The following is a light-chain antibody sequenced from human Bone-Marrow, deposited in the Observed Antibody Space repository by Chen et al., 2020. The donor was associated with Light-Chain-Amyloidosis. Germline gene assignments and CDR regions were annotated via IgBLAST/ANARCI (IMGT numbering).Light chain of an antibody. J-gene: IGLJ3*02. CDR3: QVWDRSSDRPV. CDR1: NIGSTS. Sequence: SYVLTQPSSVSVAPGQTATIAFGGNNIGSTSVQWYQQTPGQAPLLVVYDDSDRPSGIPERLSGSNSGNTATLTISRVGAGDEADYDCQVWDRSSDRPVFGGGTKLTVL. V-gene: IGLV3-21*02. CDR2: DDS.